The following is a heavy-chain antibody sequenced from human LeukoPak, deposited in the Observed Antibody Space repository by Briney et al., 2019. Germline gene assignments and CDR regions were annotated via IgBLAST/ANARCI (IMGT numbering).Heavy chain of an antibody. D-gene: IGHD6-13*01. CDR3: ARSAVPYSSSWYPKLDY. V-gene: IGHV1-69*04. Sequence: SVKVSCKASGGTFSSYAISWVRQAPGQGLEWMGRIIPILGIANYAQKFQGRVTITADKSTSTAYMELSSLRSEDTAVYYCARSAVPYSSSWYPKLDYWGQGTLVTVSS. CDR2: IIPILGIA. J-gene: IGHJ4*02. CDR1: GGTFSSYA.